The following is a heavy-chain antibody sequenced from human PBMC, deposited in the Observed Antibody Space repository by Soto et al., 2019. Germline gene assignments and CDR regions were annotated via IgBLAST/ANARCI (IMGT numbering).Heavy chain of an antibody. D-gene: IGHD6-6*01. V-gene: IGHV2-5*02. CDR3: AHRIIAARPAPFDY. CDR2: IYWDDDK. J-gene: IGHJ4*02. Sequence: SGPTLVNPPQTLTLTCTFSGFSLSTSGVGVGWIRQPPGKALEWLALIYWDDDKRYSPSLKSRLTITKDTSKNQVVLTMTNMEPLDTATYYCAHRIIAARPAPFDYWGQGTLVTVSS. CDR1: GFSLSTSGVG.